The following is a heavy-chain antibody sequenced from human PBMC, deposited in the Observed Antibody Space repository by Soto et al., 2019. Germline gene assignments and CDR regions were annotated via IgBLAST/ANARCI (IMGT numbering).Heavy chain of an antibody. CDR3: ARDGALWYHDSSASELDY. Sequence: ASVKVSCKASGYTFTSYYMHWVRQAPGQGLEWMGIINPSGGSTSYAQKFQGRVTMTRDTSTSTVYMELSSLISEDTAVYYCARDGALWYHDSSASELDYWGQGTLVTVSS. D-gene: IGHD3-22*01. CDR2: INPSGGST. CDR1: GYTFTSYY. J-gene: IGHJ4*02. V-gene: IGHV1-46*01.